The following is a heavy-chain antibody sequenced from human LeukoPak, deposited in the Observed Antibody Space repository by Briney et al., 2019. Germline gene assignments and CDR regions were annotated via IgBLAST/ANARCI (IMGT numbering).Heavy chain of an antibody. V-gene: IGHV3-23*01. J-gene: IGHJ5*02. CDR1: GFTFSRYA. Sequence: GESLRLSCAASGFTFSRYAMSWVRQAPGKGLEWVSAISGSGTITYYADSVKGRFTISRDNSKNTLYLQMNSLRAEDTAVYYCAKEGIAARPVRNWFDPWGQGTLVTVSS. CDR3: AKEGIAARPVRNWFDP. CDR2: ISGSGTIT. D-gene: IGHD6-6*01.